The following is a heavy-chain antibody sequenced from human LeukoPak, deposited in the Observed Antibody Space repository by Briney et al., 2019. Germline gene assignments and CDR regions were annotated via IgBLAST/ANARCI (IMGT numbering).Heavy chain of an antibody. CDR3: ARDFCSGGSCYPDAFDI. CDR1: GFNFSSHG. J-gene: IGHJ3*02. Sequence: WGSLRLSCAASGFNFSSHGMHWVRQAPSQGLEWVAVIWYDGTNTYYADSVKGRFTISRDNSKNTLYLQMNSLRAEDTAVYYCARDFCSGGSCYPDAFDIWGQGTMVTVSS. D-gene: IGHD2-15*01. V-gene: IGHV3-33*08. CDR2: IWYDGTNT.